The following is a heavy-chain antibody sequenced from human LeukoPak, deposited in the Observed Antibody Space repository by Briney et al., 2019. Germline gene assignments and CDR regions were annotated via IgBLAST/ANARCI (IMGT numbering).Heavy chain of an antibody. D-gene: IGHD6-13*01. CDR3: ARGIADLYSFDS. CDR1: GVSINFYY. Sequence: PESLSLTCTVSGVSINFYYRSWIRQPAGKGLEWIGRIYSTGSTNYSPSLKSRVTMSVDKSKNQFSLNLSSVTAADTAVYYCARGIADLYSFDSWGQGTLVTVSS. J-gene: IGHJ4*02. CDR2: IYSTGST. V-gene: IGHV4-4*07.